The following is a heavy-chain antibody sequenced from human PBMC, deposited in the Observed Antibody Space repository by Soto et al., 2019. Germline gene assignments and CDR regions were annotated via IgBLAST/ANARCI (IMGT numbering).Heavy chain of an antibody. V-gene: IGHV3-9*01. CDR2: ISWNSGSI. Sequence: GGSLRLSCAASGLTFDDYSMHWVRQAPGKGLEWVSGISWNSGSIGYADSVKGRFTISRDDAKNSLYLQMNSLRAEDTALYYCAKVKSGTYAISSWGKGTTVTVSS. J-gene: IGHJ6*04. D-gene: IGHD2-8*01. CDR1: GLTFDDYS. CDR3: AKVKSGTYAISS.